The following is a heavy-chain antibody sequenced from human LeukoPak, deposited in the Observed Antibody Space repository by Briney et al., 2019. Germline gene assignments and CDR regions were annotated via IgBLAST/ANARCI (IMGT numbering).Heavy chain of an antibody. J-gene: IGHJ4*02. CDR2: INPNSGDT. CDR3: ARQSSRWLVFDY. V-gene: IGHV1-2*02. D-gene: IGHD6-19*01. CDR1: GYTFTAYY. Sequence: ASVKVSCKASGYTFTAYYMHWVRQAPGQGLEWMGWINPNSGDTNYAQKFQGRVTITRDASISTAYMELSRLRSDDTAVYYCARQSSRWLVFDYWGQGTLVTVSS.